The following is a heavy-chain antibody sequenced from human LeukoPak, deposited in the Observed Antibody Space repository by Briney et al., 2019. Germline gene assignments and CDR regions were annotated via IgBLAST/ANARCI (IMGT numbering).Heavy chain of an antibody. D-gene: IGHD4-11*01. Sequence: GGSLRLSCAASGFTFSSYWMTWVRQAPGKGLEWVASIKQDGSEKYYVDSVKGRFTISRDNARNSLYLQMSSLRADDTAVYYCARDDYSNYGYYYYYMDVWGKGTTVTVSS. CDR1: GFTFSSYW. V-gene: IGHV3-7*01. J-gene: IGHJ6*03. CDR3: ARDDYSNYGYYYYYMDV. CDR2: IKQDGSEK.